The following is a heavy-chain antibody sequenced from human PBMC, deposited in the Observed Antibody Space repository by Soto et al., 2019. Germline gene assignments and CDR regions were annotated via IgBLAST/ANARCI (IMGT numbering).Heavy chain of an antibody. J-gene: IGHJ5*02. D-gene: IGHD2-21*01. Sequence: QLQLEESGSGLVKPSQTLSLTCAVSGASVSSASYSWAWIRQPPGKGLEWIGNIYEGGSTYYNPSLQRRVTISVDMSKNQFSLKLNSVTAADTAVYYCARDRAGVVNWFDPWGQGILVTVSS. CDR1: GASVSSASYS. V-gene: IGHV4-30-2*01. CDR2: IYEGGST. CDR3: ARDRAGVVNWFDP.